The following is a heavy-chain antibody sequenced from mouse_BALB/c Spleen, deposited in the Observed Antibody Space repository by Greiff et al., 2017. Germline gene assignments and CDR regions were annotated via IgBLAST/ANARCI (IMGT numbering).Heavy chain of an antibody. Sequence: EVQVVESGGGLVQPGGSLKLSCAASGFTFSSYGMSWVRQTPDKRLELVATINSNGGSTYYPDSVKGRFTISRDNAKNTLYLQMSSLKSEDTAMYYCARDQDGYRYYYAMDYWGQGTSVTVSS. V-gene: IGHV5-6-3*01. CDR3: ARDQDGYRYYYAMDY. J-gene: IGHJ4*01. D-gene: IGHD2-3*01. CDR2: INSNGGST. CDR1: GFTFSSYG.